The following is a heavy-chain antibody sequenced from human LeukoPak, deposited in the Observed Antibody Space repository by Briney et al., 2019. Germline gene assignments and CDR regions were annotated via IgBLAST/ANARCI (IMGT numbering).Heavy chain of an antibody. J-gene: IGHJ4*02. CDR2: INHSGST. CDR1: GGSFSGYY. D-gene: IGHD2-2*01. CDR3: ARYRCTSSSCQFDY. Sequence: SETLSLTCAVYGGSFSGYYWSWIRQPPGKGLEWIGEINHSGSTNYNPSLKSRVTMSVDTSKNQFSLKLISVTAADTAVYYCARYRCTSSSCQFDYWGQGTLVTVSS. V-gene: IGHV4-34*10.